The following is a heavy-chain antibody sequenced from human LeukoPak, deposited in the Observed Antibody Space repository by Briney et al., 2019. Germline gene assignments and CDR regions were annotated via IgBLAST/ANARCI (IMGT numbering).Heavy chain of an antibody. V-gene: IGHV3-23*01. J-gene: IGHJ3*02. Sequence: GGSLRLSCAASGFTFSSYAMSWVRQGPGKGLEWVSGISGSGGSTYYADSVKGRFTISRDNAKNSLYLQMNSLRAEDTAVYYCARAALRYFDRDAFDIWGQGTMVNVSS. CDR3: ARAALRYFDRDAFDI. CDR1: GFTFSSYA. D-gene: IGHD3-9*01. CDR2: ISGSGGST.